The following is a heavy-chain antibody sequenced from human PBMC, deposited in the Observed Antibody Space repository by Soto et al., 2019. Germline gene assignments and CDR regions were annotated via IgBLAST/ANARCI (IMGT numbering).Heavy chain of an antibody. CDR3: ANSGVAATYNWFDP. J-gene: IGHJ5*02. Sequence: PGGSLRLSCAASGFTFDDYAMHWVRQAPGKGLEWVSGISWNSGSIGYADSVKGRFTISRDNAKNSLYLQMNRLRAEDTALYYCANSGVAATYNWFDPWGKGTLVTVSS. CDR2: ISWNSGSI. V-gene: IGHV3-9*01. CDR1: GFTFDDYA. D-gene: IGHD2-15*01.